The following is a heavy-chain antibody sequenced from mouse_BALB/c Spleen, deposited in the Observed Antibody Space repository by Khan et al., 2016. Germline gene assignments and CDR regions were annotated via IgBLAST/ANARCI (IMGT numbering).Heavy chain of an antibody. Sequence: QVQLQQSGAELMKPGASVKISCKATGYTFSSYWIEWVKQRPGHGLEWIGEILPGSDSTNYDEKFKGKATFTADTSSNTAYMPLSSLTSEDSAVDYCARSRLYFDYWGQGTTLTVSS. D-gene: IGHD3-2*02. CDR3: ARSRLYFDY. CDR2: ILPGSDST. CDR1: GYTFSSYW. J-gene: IGHJ2*01. V-gene: IGHV1-9*01.